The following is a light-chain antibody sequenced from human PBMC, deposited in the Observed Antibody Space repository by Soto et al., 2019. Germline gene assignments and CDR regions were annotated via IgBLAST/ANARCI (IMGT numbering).Light chain of an antibody. CDR1: QRISSTY. V-gene: IGKV3-20*01. Sequence: EIVLTQSPGTLSLSPGERATLSCRASQRISSTYLAWYHQKPGQAPRLLIYGASSRATGIPDRFNGSGSGTDFTLTISRLEPEDFAVYYCQQYGSSHTFGGGTKVE. CDR3: QQYGSSHT. CDR2: GAS. J-gene: IGKJ4*01.